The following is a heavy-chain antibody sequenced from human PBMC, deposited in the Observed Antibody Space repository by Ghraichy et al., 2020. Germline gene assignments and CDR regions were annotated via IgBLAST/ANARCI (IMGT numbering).Heavy chain of an antibody. CDR2: IYYSGST. CDR1: GGSISSYY. J-gene: IGHJ4*02. D-gene: IGHD3-3*01. V-gene: IGHV4-59*01. Sequence: SETLSLTCTVSGGSISSYYWSWIRQPPGKGLEWIGYIYYSGSTNYNPSLKSRVTISVDTSKNQFSLKLSSVTAADTAVYYCARGRDFWSGYYVTIWGQGTLVTVSS. CDR3: ARGRDFWSGYYVTI.